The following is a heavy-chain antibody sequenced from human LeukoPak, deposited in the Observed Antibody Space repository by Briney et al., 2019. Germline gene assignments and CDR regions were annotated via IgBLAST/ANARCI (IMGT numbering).Heavy chain of an antibody. J-gene: IGHJ6*03. CDR2: INPNSGGT. CDR1: GYTFTGYY. D-gene: IGHD3-10*01. Sequence: GASVKVSCKASGYTFTGYYMHWVRQAPGQGLEWMGWINPNSGGTNYAQKFQGRVTITADESTSTAYMELSSLRSEDTAVYYCARAIRGSKIASRYYYYYMDVWGKGTTVTVSS. V-gene: IGHV1-2*02. CDR3: ARAIRGSKIASRYYYYYMDV.